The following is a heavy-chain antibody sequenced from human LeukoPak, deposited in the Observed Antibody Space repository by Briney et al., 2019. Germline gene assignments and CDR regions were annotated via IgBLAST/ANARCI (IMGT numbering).Heavy chain of an antibody. V-gene: IGHV1-2*02. D-gene: IGHD1-26*01. CDR3: ARIVGANPLDFDY. Sequence: ASVKVSCKASGYAFTGYYMHWVRQAPAQGLEWMGWIKPNSGGTNYAQKFQGRVTMTRDTSISTAYMELSRLRSDDTAVYYCARIVGANPLDFDYWGQGTLVTVSS. J-gene: IGHJ4*02. CDR2: IKPNSGGT. CDR1: GYAFTGYY.